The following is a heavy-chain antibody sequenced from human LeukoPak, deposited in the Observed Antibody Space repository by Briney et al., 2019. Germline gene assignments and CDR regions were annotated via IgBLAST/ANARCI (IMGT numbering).Heavy chain of an antibody. Sequence: SETLSLTCTVSGGSISSGGYYWSWIRQHPGKGLEWIGYIYYSGSTYYNPSLKGRVTISVDTSKNQFSLKLSSVTAADTAVYYCARGSEWGGFDYWGQGTLATVSS. CDR2: IYYSGST. CDR3: ARGSEWGGFDY. CDR1: GGSISSGGYY. D-gene: IGHD1-26*01. J-gene: IGHJ4*02. V-gene: IGHV4-31*03.